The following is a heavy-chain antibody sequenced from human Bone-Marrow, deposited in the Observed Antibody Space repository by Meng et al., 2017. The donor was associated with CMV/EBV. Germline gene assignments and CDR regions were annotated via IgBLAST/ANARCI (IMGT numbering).Heavy chain of an antibody. Sequence: SVKVSCKASGGTFSSYAISWVRQAPGQGLEWMGGIIPILGIANYAQKFQGRVTITADKSTSTAYMELSSLRSEDTAVYYCARDVVPAATLPGGAFDIWGQGTMVTFSS. CDR1: GGTFSSYA. J-gene: IGHJ3*02. CDR2: IIPILGIA. D-gene: IGHD2-2*01. V-gene: IGHV1-69*10. CDR3: ARDVVPAATLPGGAFDI.